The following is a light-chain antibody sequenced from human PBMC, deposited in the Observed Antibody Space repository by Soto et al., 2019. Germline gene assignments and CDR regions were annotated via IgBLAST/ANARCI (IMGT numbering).Light chain of an antibody. V-gene: IGKV1-39*01. J-gene: IGKJ4*01. CDR3: QQIYSAPLT. CDR1: QSISNH. Sequence: DIQMTQSPSSLSASVEDRVIITCRASQSISNHLNWYRQKPGNAPKLLIYAASSLQSGVPSRFSGSGSETEFTLSISSLQPEDFATYFCQQIYSAPLTFGGGTKVDIK. CDR2: AAS.